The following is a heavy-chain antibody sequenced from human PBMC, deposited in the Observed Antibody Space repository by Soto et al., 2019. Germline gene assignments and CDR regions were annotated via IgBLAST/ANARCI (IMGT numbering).Heavy chain of an antibody. CDR1: GGSISNGGYY. CDR3: ARGYYYDSSGTYYYYGMDV. D-gene: IGHD3-22*01. J-gene: IGHJ6*02. CDR2: FYYDGTT. Sequence: SETLSLTCSVSGGSISNGGYYWSWTRQHPGKGLEWIGYFYYDGTTYYNPSLKGRVAISLDMSDSLFSLNLTSVTSADTAVYYCARGYYYDSSGTYYYYGMDVWGQGTTVTVS. V-gene: IGHV4-31*03.